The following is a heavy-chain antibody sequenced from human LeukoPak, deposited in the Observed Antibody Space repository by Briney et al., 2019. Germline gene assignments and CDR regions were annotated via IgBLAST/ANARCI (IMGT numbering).Heavy chain of an antibody. CDR1: GRSFSGYY. V-gene: IGHV4-34*01. J-gene: IGHJ4*02. CDR3: ARSSTSSDEAENDYGLDY. CDR2: INHSGST. Sequence: PSETLSLTCAVYGRSFSGYYWSWIRQPPGKGLEWIGEINHSGSTNYNPSLKSRVTISVDTFKNQFSLKLSSVTAADTAVYYCARSSTSSDEAENDYGLDYWGQGTLVTVSS. D-gene: IGHD2-2*01.